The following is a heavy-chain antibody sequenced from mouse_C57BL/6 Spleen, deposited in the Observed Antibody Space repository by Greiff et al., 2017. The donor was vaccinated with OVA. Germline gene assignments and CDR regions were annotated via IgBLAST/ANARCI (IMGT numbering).Heavy chain of an antibody. Sequence: QVQLQQSGAELARPGASVKLSCTASGYTFTSYGISWVKQRTGQGLEWIGEIYPRSGNTYYNEKFKDKATLTADKSSSTAYMERRSLTSEDSAVYFCARLTRDYAMDYWGQGTSVTVSS. CDR2: IYPRSGNT. CDR3: ARLTRDYAMDY. D-gene: IGHD4-1*01. V-gene: IGHV1-81*01. J-gene: IGHJ4*01. CDR1: GYTFTSYG.